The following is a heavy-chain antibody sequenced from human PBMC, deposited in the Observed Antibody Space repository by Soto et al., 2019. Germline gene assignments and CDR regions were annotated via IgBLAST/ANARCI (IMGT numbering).Heavy chain of an antibody. CDR2: IRSKANSYAT. Sequence: GGSLRLSCAASGFTFSGSAMHWVRQASGKGLEWVGRIRSKANSYATAYAASVKGRFTISRDDSKNTAYLQMNSLKTEDTAVYYCTRQSPYSSSSRGGKDFDYWGQGTLVTVSS. D-gene: IGHD6-6*01. CDR1: GFTFSGSA. V-gene: IGHV3-73*01. CDR3: TRQSPYSSSSRGGKDFDY. J-gene: IGHJ4*02.